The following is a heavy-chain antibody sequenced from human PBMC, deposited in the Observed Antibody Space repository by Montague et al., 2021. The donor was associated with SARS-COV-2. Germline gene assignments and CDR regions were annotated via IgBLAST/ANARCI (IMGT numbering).Heavy chain of an antibody. J-gene: IGHJ4*02. CDR2: IYYSGST. CDR3: ARAPVAHITIFGVVTSFDY. D-gene: IGHD3-3*01. Sequence: SETLSLTCAVYGGSLSGFYWTWIRQPPGKGLEWIGYIYYSGSTNXXPSLKSRVTISVDTSKNQFSLKLSSVTAADTAVYYCARAPVAHITIFGVVTSFDYWGQGTLVTVSS. CDR1: GGSLSGFY. V-gene: IGHV4-59*01.